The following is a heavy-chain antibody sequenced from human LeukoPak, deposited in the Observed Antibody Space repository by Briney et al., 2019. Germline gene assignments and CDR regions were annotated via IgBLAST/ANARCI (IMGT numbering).Heavy chain of an antibody. CDR1: GFTFSSYA. D-gene: IGHD6-13*01. V-gene: IGHV3-23*01. CDR3: AKDQQQLVPYYYYYYGMDV. CDR2: ISGSGGST. J-gene: IGHJ6*02. Sequence: GESLKISCAASGFTFSSYAMSWVRQAPGKGLEWVSAISGSGGSTYYADSVKGRFTISRDNSKNTLYLQMNGLRAEDTAVYYCAKDQQQLVPYYYYYYGMDVWGQGTTVTVSS.